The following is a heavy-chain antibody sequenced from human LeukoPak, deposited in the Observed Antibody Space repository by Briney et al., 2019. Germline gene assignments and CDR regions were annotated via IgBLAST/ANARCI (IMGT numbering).Heavy chain of an antibody. Sequence: PSETLSLTCTVSGGSISSYYWSWIRQPPGKGLEWIGYIYYSGSTNYNPSLKSRVTISVDTSKNQFSLKLSSVTAADTAVYYCAGLDFWNGYYDDYWGQGTLVTVSS. CDR3: AGLDFWNGYYDDY. J-gene: IGHJ4*02. V-gene: IGHV4-59*01. CDR2: IYYSGST. D-gene: IGHD3-3*01. CDR1: GGSISSYY.